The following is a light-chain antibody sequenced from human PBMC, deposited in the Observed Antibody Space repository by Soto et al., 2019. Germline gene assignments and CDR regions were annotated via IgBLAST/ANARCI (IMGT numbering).Light chain of an antibody. J-gene: IGLJ2*01. CDR1: SSNIGAGYD. Sequence: QSVLTQAPSVSGAPGQRVTISCTGSSSNIGAGYDVHWYQQLPGTAPKLVIYGNNNRPSGVPDRFSGSKSGTSASLAITGLQAEDEADYYCQSYDTSLSGVVFGGGTKLTV. CDR3: QSYDTSLSGVV. V-gene: IGLV1-40*01. CDR2: GNN.